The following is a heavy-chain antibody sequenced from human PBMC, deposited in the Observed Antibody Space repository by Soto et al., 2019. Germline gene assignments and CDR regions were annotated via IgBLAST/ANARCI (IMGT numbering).Heavy chain of an antibody. Sequence: ASVKVSCKASGYTFTSYGISWVRQAPGQGLEWMGWISAYNGNTNYAQKHQGRVTMTTDTSTSTAYMELRSLRSDDTAVYYCARAGYSSSWYIESYYYYGMDVWGQGTTVTVSS. CDR1: GYTFTSYG. V-gene: IGHV1-18*01. J-gene: IGHJ6*02. D-gene: IGHD6-13*01. CDR2: ISAYNGNT. CDR3: ARAGYSSSWYIESYYYYGMDV.